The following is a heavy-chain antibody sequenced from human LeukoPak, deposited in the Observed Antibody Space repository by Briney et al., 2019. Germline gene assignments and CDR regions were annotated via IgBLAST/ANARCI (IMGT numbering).Heavy chain of an antibody. D-gene: IGHD2-15*01. CDR2: ISAYNGNT. Sequence: ASVKVSCKASGYTFSSYGFSRVRQAPGQGLEWMGWISAYNGNTNYAQKLQGRVTMTTDTFTSTAYMELRSLRSDDTAVYYCARDGLGYWEWSFDWGQGTLVTVSS. J-gene: IGHJ4*02. CDR3: ARDGLGYWEWSFD. V-gene: IGHV1-18*01. CDR1: GYTFSSYG.